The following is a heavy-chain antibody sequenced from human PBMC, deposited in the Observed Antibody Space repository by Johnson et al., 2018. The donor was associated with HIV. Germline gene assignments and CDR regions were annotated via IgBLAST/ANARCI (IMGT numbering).Heavy chain of an antibody. CDR2: IGTAGDT. Sequence: VQLVESGGDWVQPGGSLRLSCAASGFTFSIYDMHWVRQPTGKGLEWVSAIGTAGDTYYADSVRGRFTISRDNAKKSLFLQLSRLRAGDTGVYYCARGGTYNWSPDRIGNAFDIWGQGTMVTVSS. D-gene: IGHD1-20*01. CDR1: GFTFSIYD. CDR3: ARGGTYNWSPDRIGNAFDI. J-gene: IGHJ3*02. V-gene: IGHV3-13*01.